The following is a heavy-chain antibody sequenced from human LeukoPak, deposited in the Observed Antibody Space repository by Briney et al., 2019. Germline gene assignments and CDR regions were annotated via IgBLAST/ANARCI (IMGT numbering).Heavy chain of an antibody. J-gene: IGHJ4*02. Sequence: ASVKVSCKASGYTFTIYAMHWVRQAPGQGLEWMGWITPSGGTNYPQKFQGRVAITRDTSITTAYMDLSRLTSDDTAVYYCARDRYGDGFAHFDYWGQGALVTVSS. CDR3: ARDRYGDGFAHFDY. D-gene: IGHD5-24*01. CDR1: GYTFTIYA. CDR2: ITPSGGT. V-gene: IGHV1-2*02.